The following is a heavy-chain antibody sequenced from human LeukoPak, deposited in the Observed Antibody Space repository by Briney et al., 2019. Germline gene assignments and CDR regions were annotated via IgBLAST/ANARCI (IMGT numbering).Heavy chain of an antibody. Sequence: SETLSLTCTVSGDSSNTYSWNWIRQPAGKALEWIGRISSSGNTNYNPSLRSRVTMSLDRSKNQFSLKLSSVTAADTAVYYCARRVWGQRSVAHENWFDPWGQGTLVSVSS. CDR2: ISSSGNT. J-gene: IGHJ5*02. CDR1: GDSSNTYS. V-gene: IGHV4-4*07. CDR3: ARRVWGQRSVAHENWFDP. D-gene: IGHD7-27*01.